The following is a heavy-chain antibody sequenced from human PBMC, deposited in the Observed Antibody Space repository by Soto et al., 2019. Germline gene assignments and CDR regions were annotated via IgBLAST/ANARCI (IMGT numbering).Heavy chain of an antibody. CDR1: GGSFSGYY. CDR2: INHSGST. J-gene: IGHJ3*02. Sequence: QVQLQQWGAGLLKPSETLSLTCAVYGGSFSGYYWSWIRQPPGKGLEWIGEINHSGSTNYNPSLKSRVTISVDTSKNQFSLKLSSVTAADTAVYYCARGVRRGAFDIWGQGTMVTVSS. CDR3: ARGVRRGAFDI. D-gene: IGHD1-1*01. V-gene: IGHV4-34*01.